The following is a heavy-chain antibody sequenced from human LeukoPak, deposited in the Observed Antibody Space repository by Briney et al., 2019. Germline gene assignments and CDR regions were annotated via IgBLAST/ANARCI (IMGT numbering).Heavy chain of an antibody. Sequence: GGSLRLSCAASGFSFSSYAMHWVRQAPGKGLEHVSGINSNGGSTYYAKSVKGRFTISRDNSKNTLYLQMGSLSAEDTAVYYCARVAADGTGKWFDTWGQGTLVTVSS. CDR2: INSNGGST. J-gene: IGHJ5*02. CDR3: ARVAADGTGKWFDT. V-gene: IGHV3-64*01. CDR1: GFSFSSYA. D-gene: IGHD6-13*01.